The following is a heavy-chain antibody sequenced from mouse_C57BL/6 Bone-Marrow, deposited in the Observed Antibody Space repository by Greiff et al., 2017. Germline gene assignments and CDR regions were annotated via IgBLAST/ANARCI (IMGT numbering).Heavy chain of an antibody. Sequence: EVQLQQSGAELVRPGASVKLSCKASGYNINDDYMHWVKQRPEQGLEWIGWIDPENGDTEYASKFQGKATITADNSSNTAYMQLSSLTSEDPAVYYCTTDGVSMLFAYWGQGTLVTVSA. CDR3: TTDGVSMLFAY. J-gene: IGHJ3*01. CDR2: IDPENGDT. V-gene: IGHV14-4*01. CDR1: GYNINDDY. D-gene: IGHD1-1*02.